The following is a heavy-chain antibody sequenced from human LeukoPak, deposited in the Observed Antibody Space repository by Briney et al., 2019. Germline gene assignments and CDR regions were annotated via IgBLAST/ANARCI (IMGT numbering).Heavy chain of an antibody. Sequence: GESLKISCKGSGYSFTSYWIGWVRQMPGKGLEWMGIIYPGDSDTRYSPSFQGQVTTSADKSISTAYLQWSSLKASDTAMYYCARQSITMVRGVHYFDYWGQGTLVTVSS. D-gene: IGHD3-10*01. CDR1: GYSFTSYW. CDR2: IYPGDSDT. V-gene: IGHV5-51*01. CDR3: ARQSITMVRGVHYFDY. J-gene: IGHJ4*02.